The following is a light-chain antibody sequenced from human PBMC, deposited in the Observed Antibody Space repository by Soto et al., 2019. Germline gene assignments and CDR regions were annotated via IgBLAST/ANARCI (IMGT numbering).Light chain of an antibody. CDR2: DVS. CDR3: SSYTVSSTYV. Sequence: QSVLTQPASVSGSPGQSIAISCTGTSSDVGAYNFVSWYQQHPGRAPKLIIYDVSNRLSGVSNRFSGSKSGNTASLTISGLQAEDEADYYRSSYTVSSTYVFGGGTKVTVL. V-gene: IGLV2-14*03. J-gene: IGLJ1*01. CDR1: SSDVGAYNF.